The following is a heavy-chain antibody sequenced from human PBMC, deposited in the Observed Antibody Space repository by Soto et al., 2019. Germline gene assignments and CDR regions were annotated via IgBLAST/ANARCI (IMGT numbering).Heavy chain of an antibody. D-gene: IGHD3-22*01. CDR1: GFTFSSYA. V-gene: IGHV3-30-3*01. CDR3: ARDVFTYYYDSSGVSPFDY. J-gene: IGHJ4*02. CDR2: ISYDGSNK. Sequence: QVQLVESGGGVVQPGRSLRLSCAASGFTFSSYAMHWVRQAPGKGLEWVAVISYDGSNKYYADSVKGRFTISRDNSKNTLYLQMNSLRAQDTAVYYCARDVFTYYYDSSGVSPFDYWGQGTLVTFSS.